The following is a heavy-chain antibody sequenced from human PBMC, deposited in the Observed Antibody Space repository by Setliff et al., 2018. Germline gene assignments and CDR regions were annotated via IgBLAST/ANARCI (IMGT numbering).Heavy chain of an antibody. CDR3: ARMSGFQYIDV. V-gene: IGHV4-61*09. Sequence: SETLSLTCAVSGVSVNILTWWSWFRQPAGKELEWIGQIYTSWSTNYNPSLKSRVTISLDTSKNQFSLSLTSVTAEDTAVYYCARMSGFQYIDVWDKGTTVTVSS. J-gene: IGHJ6*03. D-gene: IGHD3-3*01. CDR1: GVSVNILTW. CDR2: IYTSWST.